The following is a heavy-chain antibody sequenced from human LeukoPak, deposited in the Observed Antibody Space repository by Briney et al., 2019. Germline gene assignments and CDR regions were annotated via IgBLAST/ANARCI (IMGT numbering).Heavy chain of an antibody. Sequence: SETLSLTCAVFGGSFSGYYWGWIRQPPGKGLEWIGEINHSGSTNYNPSLKSRVTISVDTSKNQFSLKLSSVTAADTAVYYCSLTYYDFWSGYPYDAFDIWGQGTMVTVSS. CDR3: SLTYYDFWSGYPYDAFDI. J-gene: IGHJ3*02. D-gene: IGHD3-3*01. CDR1: GGSFSGYY. CDR2: INHSGST. V-gene: IGHV4-34*01.